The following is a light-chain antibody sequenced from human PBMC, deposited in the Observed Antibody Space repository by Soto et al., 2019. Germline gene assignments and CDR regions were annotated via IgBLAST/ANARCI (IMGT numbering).Light chain of an antibody. V-gene: IGLV2-14*03. CDR3: CSYADGSIYF. J-gene: IGLJ1*01. Sequence: QSPLPQPASVSGSPGQSITISCTGTSRDVGAYDYVSWYLQYPDKAPQLLIYYVDHRPSGVSSRFSGSKSGNTASLTISGLQAEEEGDYYCCSYADGSIYFFGTGTKVTVL. CDR1: SRDVGAYDY. CDR2: YVD.